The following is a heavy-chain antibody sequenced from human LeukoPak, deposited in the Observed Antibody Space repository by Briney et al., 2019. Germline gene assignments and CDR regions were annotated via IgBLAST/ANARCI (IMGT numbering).Heavy chain of an antibody. V-gene: IGHV4-4*07. CDR2: IYTSGST. CDR3: ARDRGDSGWYSDAFDI. CDR1: GGSISSYY. Sequence: SETLSLTCTVSGGSISSYYWSWIRQPAGKGLEWIGRIYTSGSTNYNPSLKSRVTMSVDTSTNQFSLKLSSVTPEDTAVYYCARDRGDSGWYSDAFDIWGQGTMVTVSS. J-gene: IGHJ3*02. D-gene: IGHD6-19*01.